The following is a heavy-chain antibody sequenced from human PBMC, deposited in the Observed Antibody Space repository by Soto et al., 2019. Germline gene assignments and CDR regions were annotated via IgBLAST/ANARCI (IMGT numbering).Heavy chain of an antibody. CDR1: GFTFSSYW. CDR2: IKQDGSEK. V-gene: IGHV3-7*01. D-gene: IGHD2-2*01. CDR3: ARDDRSQVPAATNKFGYYYYYMDV. J-gene: IGHJ6*03. Sequence: GGSLRLSCAASGFTFSSYWMSWVRQAPGKGLEWVANIKQDGSEKYYVDSVKGRFTISRDNAKNSLYLQMNSLRAEDTAVYYCARDDRSQVPAATNKFGYYYYYMDVWGKGTTVTVSS.